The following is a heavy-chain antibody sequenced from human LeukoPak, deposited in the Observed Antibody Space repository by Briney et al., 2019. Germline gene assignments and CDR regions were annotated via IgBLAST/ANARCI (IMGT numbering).Heavy chain of an antibody. CDR3: ARVLVYSNYVRVSGWFDP. D-gene: IGHD4-11*01. Sequence: PSETLSLTCAVYGGSFSGYYWSWIRQPPGKGLEWIGEINHSGSTNYNPSLKSRVTISVDTSKNQFSLKLSSVTAADTAAYYCARVLVYSNYVRVSGWFDPWGQGTLVTVSS. V-gene: IGHV4-34*01. J-gene: IGHJ5*02. CDR1: GGSFSGYY. CDR2: INHSGST.